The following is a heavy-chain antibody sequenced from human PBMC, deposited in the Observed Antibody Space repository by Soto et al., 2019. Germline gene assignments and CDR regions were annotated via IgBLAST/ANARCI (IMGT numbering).Heavy chain of an antibody. CDR3: AKDGAAGSALDV. D-gene: IGHD6-13*01. CDR1: GFTFSTTG. CDR2: ISSGSEYI. Sequence: EVQLVESGGGLVKPGGSLRLSCAASGFTFSTTGMNWVRQAPGKGLEWVSSISSGSEYIFHADSVKGRLTTSRDNAKKSVYIQMNTLRVENTAVYYCAKDGAAGSALDVWGQGTTVTVSS. J-gene: IGHJ6*02. V-gene: IGHV3-21*02.